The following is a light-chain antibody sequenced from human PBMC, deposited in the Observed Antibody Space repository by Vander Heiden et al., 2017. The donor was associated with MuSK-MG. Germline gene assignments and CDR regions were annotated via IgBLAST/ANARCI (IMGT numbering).Light chain of an antibody. Sequence: DVEITHTPSSLSASVGDRVTITCRASQSISSYLNWYQQKPGKAPKLLIYAASSLQSGVPSRCSGSGCGTDFTLTISSPQPEDFASYYCQQSESTPALTFGGGTKVEIK. CDR2: AAS. CDR3: QQSESTPALT. CDR1: QSISSY. J-gene: IGKJ4*01. V-gene: IGKV1-39*01.